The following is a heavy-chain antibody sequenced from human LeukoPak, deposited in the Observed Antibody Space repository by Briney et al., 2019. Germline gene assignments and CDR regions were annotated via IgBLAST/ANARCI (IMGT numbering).Heavy chain of an antibody. CDR1: GGSISSYY. V-gene: IGHV4-59*01. D-gene: IGHD3-10*01. CDR3: AREGYYGSGSYYVY. Sequence: SETLSLTCTVSGGSISSYYWSWIRQPPGKGLEWIGYIYYSGSTNYNPSLKSRVTISVDTSKNQFSLKLSSVTAADTAVYYCAREGYYGSGSYYVYWGQGTLVTVSS. CDR2: IYYSGST. J-gene: IGHJ4*02.